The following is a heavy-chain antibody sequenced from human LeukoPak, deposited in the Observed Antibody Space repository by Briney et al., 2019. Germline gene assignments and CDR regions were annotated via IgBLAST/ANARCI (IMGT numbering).Heavy chain of an antibody. CDR1: GRSISSYY. CDR3: ASHLPSMVRGVIYYYYYMDV. J-gene: IGHJ6*03. Sequence: SETLSLTCTVSGRSISSYYWSWIRQPAGKGLEWIGRIYTSGSTNYNPSLKSRVTMSVDTCKDQFSLKLSSVTAADTAVYYCASHLPSMVRGVIYYYYYMDVWGKGTTVTVSS. D-gene: IGHD3-10*01. CDR2: IYTSGST. V-gene: IGHV4-4*07.